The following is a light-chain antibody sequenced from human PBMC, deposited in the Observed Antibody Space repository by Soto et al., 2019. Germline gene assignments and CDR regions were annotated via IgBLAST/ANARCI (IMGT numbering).Light chain of an antibody. V-gene: IGLV1-40*01. CDR1: SSNIGAGYD. J-gene: IGLJ3*02. CDR3: QSYDTSLSAWV. CDR2: GDN. Sequence: QSVLTQPPSVSGAPGQRVTISCTGSSSNIGAGYDVHWYQQLPGTAPKLLISGDNNRPSGVPDRFSGSKSVTSASLAITGLQAEDEAAYYYQSYDTSLSAWVFGGGTKVTVL.